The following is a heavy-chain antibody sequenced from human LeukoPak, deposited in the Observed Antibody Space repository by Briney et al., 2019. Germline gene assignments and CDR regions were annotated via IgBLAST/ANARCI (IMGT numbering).Heavy chain of an antibody. J-gene: IGHJ6*02. CDR1: GFTFSSYA. Sequence: GGSLRLSCAASGFTFSSYAMSWVRQAPGKGLEWVSVIYSGGSTNYADSVKGRFTISRDSSKNTLYLQMNSLRVEDTAVYYCARFPGIANVFYYGMDVWGQGTTVTVSS. V-gene: IGHV3-66*01. CDR3: ARFPGIANVFYYGMDV. D-gene: IGHD6-13*01. CDR2: IYSGGST.